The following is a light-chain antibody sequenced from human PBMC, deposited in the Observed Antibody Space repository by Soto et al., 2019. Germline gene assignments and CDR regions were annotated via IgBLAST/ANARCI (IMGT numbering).Light chain of an antibody. CDR1: QSISTY. V-gene: IGKV1-33*01. CDR3: QQYDNLPLT. CDR2: GAS. J-gene: IGKJ4*01. Sequence: DIQMTQSPSSLSASVGDRVTITCRASQSISTYLNWYHQKPGKAPKLLIYGASSLQSGVPSRFSGSGSGTDFTFTISSLQPEDIATYYCQQYDNLPLTFGGGTKVDIK.